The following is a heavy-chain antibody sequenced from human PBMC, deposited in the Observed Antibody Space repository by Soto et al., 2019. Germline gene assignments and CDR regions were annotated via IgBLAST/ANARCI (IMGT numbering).Heavy chain of an antibody. CDR2: IYYSGST. CDR1: GGSISSGGYY. J-gene: IGHJ4*02. D-gene: IGHD3-3*01. CDR3: ASYGSRRYDFWSGYFDY. Sequence: SETLSLTCTVSGGSISSGGYYWSWIRQHPGKGLEWIGYIYYSGSTYYNPSLKSRVTISVDTSKNQFSLKLSSVTAADTAVYYCASYGSRRYDFWSGYFDYWGQGTLVTVSS. V-gene: IGHV4-31*03.